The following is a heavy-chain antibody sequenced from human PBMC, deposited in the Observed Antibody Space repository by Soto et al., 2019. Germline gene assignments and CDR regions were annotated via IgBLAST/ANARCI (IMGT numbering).Heavy chain of an antibody. Sequence: SETLSLTCTVSGGSISSGDYYWSWIRQPPGKGLEWIGYIYYSGSTYYNPSLKSRVTISVDTSKNQFSLKLSSVTAADTAVYYCARSHDYGDRKFDPWGQGTLVTVSS. CDR2: IYYSGST. V-gene: IGHV4-30-4*01. J-gene: IGHJ5*02. D-gene: IGHD4-17*01. CDR1: GGSISSGDYY. CDR3: ARSHDYGDRKFDP.